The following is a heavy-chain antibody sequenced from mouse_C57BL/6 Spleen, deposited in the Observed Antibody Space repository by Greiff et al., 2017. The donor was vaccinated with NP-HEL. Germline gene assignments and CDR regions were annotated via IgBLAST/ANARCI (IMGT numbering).Heavy chain of an antibody. CDR3: ARGSTVVAEDYAMDY. CDR2: INPSNGGT. J-gene: IGHJ4*01. CDR1: GYTFTSYW. V-gene: IGHV1-53*01. Sequence: QVQLQQPGTELVKPGASVKLSCKASGYTFTSYWMHWVKQRPGQGLEWIGNINPSNGGTNYNEKFKSKATLTVDKSSSTAYMQLSSLTSEDSAVYYCARGSTVVAEDYAMDYWGQGTSVTVSS. D-gene: IGHD1-1*01.